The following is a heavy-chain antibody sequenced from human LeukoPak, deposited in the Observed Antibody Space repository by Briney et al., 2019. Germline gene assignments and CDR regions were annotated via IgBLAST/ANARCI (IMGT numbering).Heavy chain of an antibody. J-gene: IGHJ6*02. CDR2: ISGSGGSA. CDR3: AKDRSSRVASLDGLDV. Sequence: GGSLRLSCAASGAAIGESGMTWVRQPPGKGLEWVSVISGSGGSALYADSVKGRFTISRDNSKNALHLQMNNLTPEDTAIYYCAKDRSSRVASLDGLDVWGQGTTVTVSS. CDR1: GAAIGESG. D-gene: IGHD5-12*01. V-gene: IGHV3-23*01.